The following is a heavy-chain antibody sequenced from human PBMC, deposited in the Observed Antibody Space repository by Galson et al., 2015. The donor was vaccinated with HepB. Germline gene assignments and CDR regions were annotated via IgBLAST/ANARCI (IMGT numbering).Heavy chain of an antibody. CDR2: IYWDDDQ. Sequence: PALVKPTQTLTLTCTFSGFSLSTSEEGVGVAWIRQPPGKALEWLALIYWDDDQRYSPSLKNRFTITKDSSKDQVVLIMTRMDPMDTATYYCAHIRDSASVRFDSWGQGAQVTVSS. CDR1: GFSLSTSEEG. J-gene: IGHJ4*02. CDR3: AHIRDSASVRFDS. V-gene: IGHV2-5*02. D-gene: IGHD4-17*01.